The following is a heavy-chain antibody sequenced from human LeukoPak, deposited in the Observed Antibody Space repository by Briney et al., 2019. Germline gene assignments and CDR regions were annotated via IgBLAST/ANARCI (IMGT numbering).Heavy chain of an antibody. CDR1: GGSFSGYY. J-gene: IGHJ6*03. D-gene: IGHD3-3*01. V-gene: IGHV4-34*01. CDR3: ARGRVDFWSGHIYYYYYYMGV. CDR2: INHSGST. Sequence: SETLSLTCAVYGGSFSGYYWSWIRQPPGKGLEWIGEINHSGSTNYNPSLKSRVTISVDTSKNQFSLKLSSVTAADTAVYYCARGRVDFWSGHIYYYYYYMGVWGKGTTVTVSS.